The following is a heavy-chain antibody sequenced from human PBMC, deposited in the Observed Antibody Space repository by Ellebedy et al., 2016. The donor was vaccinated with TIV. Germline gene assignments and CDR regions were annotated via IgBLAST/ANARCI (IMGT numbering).Heavy chain of an antibody. D-gene: IGHD5-12*01. J-gene: IGHJ5*02. CDR1: GYNFTDFY. Sequence: AASVKVSCKASGYNFTDFYIHWVRQAPGQGLEWMGWINPNNDGTNYAQKFQGRVTMTRDTSISTAYMEMSRLRSDDTAVYYCARVVAKTFWFDPWGQGTLVTVSS. CDR3: ARVVAKTFWFDP. V-gene: IGHV1-2*02. CDR2: INPNNDGT.